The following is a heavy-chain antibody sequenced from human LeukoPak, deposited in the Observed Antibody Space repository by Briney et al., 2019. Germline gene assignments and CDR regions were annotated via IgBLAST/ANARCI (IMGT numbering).Heavy chain of an antibody. J-gene: IGHJ4*02. CDR3: TTSPVPGIDY. V-gene: IGHV3-23*01. D-gene: IGHD6-19*01. Sequence: GGSLRLSCAASGFTFSSYAMSWVRQARGKGLEWVSAISGSGGSTYYADSVKGRFTISRDNSKNMLYLQMSSLRTEDTAMYYCTTSPVPGIDYWGQGTLVTVSS. CDR2: ISGSGGST. CDR1: GFTFSSYA.